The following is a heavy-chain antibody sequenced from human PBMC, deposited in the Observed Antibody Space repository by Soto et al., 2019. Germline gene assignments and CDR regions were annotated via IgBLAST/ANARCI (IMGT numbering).Heavy chain of an antibody. D-gene: IGHD7-27*01. CDR3: ARGRYCLTGRCFPNWFDS. CDR2: IYKSATT. Sequence: PSDTLSLTCSVSGDSISNLDYFWAWIRQPPGQALEYIGYIYKSATTYYNPSFESRVAISVDTSKSQFSLNVTSVTAADTAVYFCARGRYCLTGRCFPNWFDSWSQGALVTVSS. CDR1: GDSISNLDYF. V-gene: IGHV4-30-4*02. J-gene: IGHJ5*01.